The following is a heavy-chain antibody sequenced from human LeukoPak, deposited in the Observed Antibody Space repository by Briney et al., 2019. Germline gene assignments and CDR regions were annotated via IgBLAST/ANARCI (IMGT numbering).Heavy chain of an antibody. V-gene: IGHV4-39*01. Sequence: SETLSLPCTVSGDSIRSSTYYWARIRRPPGKGLEWIGSIYYSGSTYYNPSLKSRTTVSVDTSKNQFSLKLSSVTAADTAVFYCVRGSTLRHYQTWGQGTLVTVSS. CDR1: GDSIRSSTYY. D-gene: IGHD3-16*01. J-gene: IGHJ5*02. CDR2: IYYSGST. CDR3: VRGSTLRHYQT.